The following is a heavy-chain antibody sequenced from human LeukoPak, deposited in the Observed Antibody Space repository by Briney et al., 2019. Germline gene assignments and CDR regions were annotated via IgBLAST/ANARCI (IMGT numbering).Heavy chain of an antibody. D-gene: IGHD5-12*01. CDR1: GLTLSGYW. Sequence: GGSLRLSCAASGLTLSGYWMHWVRQAPGKGLVWVSRINGDASSTSYADSVKGRFTISRDNSKNTLYLQMNSLRAEDTAVYYCATGGYSGYEVYYFDYWGQGTLVTVSS. CDR2: INGDASST. V-gene: IGHV3-74*01. CDR3: ATGGYSGYEVYYFDY. J-gene: IGHJ4*02.